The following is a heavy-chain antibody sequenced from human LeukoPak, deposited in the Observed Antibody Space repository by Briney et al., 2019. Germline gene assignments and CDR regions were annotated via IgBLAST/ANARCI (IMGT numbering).Heavy chain of an antibody. V-gene: IGHV4-34*01. D-gene: IGHD1-7*01. CDR3: ARGRTGTTPAFDY. CDR2: INHSGST. Sequence: SETLSLTCAVYGGSFSGYYWSWIRQPPGKGLEWIGEINHSGSTNYNPSLKSRVTISVDTSKNQFSLKLSSVTAADTAVYYCARGRTGTTPAFDYWGQGTLVTVSP. CDR1: GGSFSGYY. J-gene: IGHJ4*02.